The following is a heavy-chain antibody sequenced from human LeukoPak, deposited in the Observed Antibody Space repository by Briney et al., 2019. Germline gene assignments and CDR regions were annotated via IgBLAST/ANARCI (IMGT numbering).Heavy chain of an antibody. D-gene: IGHD6-25*01. J-gene: IGHJ4*02. CDR2: ITSSSSYI. CDR3: VAATKSDY. CDR1: GFTFSSYS. V-gene: IGHV3-21*01. Sequence: GGSLRLSCAASGFTFSSYSMNWVRQAPGKGLEWVSSITSSSSYIYYADSVKGRFTISRDNAKNSLYLRMNSLRAEDTAVYYCVAATKSDYWGQGTLVTVSS.